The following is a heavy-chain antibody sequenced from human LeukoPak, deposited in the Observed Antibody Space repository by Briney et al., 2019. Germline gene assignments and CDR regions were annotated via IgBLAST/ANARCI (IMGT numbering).Heavy chain of an antibody. Sequence: SETLSLTCTVSGGSISPYYWSWIRQPPGKGLEWIAYIYYSGSTNYNPSLKSRATTSVDTSKNHVSLKLSSVTAADTAVYYCARRSGSSGYYFWDSWGQGTRVTVSS. V-gene: IGHV4-59*08. CDR2: IYYSGST. CDR1: GGSISPYY. J-gene: IGHJ4*02. CDR3: ARRSGSSGYYFWDS. D-gene: IGHD3-22*01.